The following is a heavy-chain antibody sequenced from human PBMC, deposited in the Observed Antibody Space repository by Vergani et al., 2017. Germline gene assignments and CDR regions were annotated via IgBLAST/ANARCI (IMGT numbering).Heavy chain of an antibody. J-gene: IGHJ4*02. CDR2: ISGSGGSK. V-gene: IGHV3-23*01. D-gene: IGHD3-22*01. CDR3: ASSSGSDY. CDR1: GFTFSRYS. Sequence: EVQLLESGGGLVQPGGSLRLPCAASGFTFSRYSMSWVRQAPGKGLEWVSGISGSGGSKYYAESVKGRFTISRDNSKNTLYLQMNSLIAEDTAVYYCASSSGSDYWGQGTLVTVSS.